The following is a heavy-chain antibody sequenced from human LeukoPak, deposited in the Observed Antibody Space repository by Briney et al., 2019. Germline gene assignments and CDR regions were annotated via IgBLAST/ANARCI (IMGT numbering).Heavy chain of an antibody. D-gene: IGHD3-10*01. J-gene: IGHJ3*02. Sequence: SVKVSCKTSGYTFTTYGILWVRQAPGQGLEWMGWISGYNGNTNFARKLQGRVTMTTDTSTSTAYMELRSLRSDDTAVYYCARSLTIREGDAFDIWGQGTMVTVSS. V-gene: IGHV1-18*01. CDR1: GYTFTTYG. CDR3: ARSLTIREGDAFDI. CDR2: ISGYNGNT.